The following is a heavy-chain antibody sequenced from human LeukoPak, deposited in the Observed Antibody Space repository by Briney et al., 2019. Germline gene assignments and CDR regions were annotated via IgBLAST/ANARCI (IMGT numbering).Heavy chain of an antibody. V-gene: IGHV1-2*02. Sequence: ASVKVSCKASGYTFTGYYMHWVRQAPGQGLEWMGWINPNSGGTNYAQKFQGRVTMTRDTSIGTAYMELSRLRSDDTAVYYCARAELGYCSGGSCSLADYWGQGTLVTVSS. D-gene: IGHD2-15*01. CDR1: GYTFTGYY. CDR3: ARAELGYCSGGSCSLADY. CDR2: INPNSGGT. J-gene: IGHJ4*02.